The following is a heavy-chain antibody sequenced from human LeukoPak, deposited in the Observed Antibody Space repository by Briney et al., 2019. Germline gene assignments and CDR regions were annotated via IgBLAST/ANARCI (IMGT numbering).Heavy chain of an antibody. CDR3: AKAEGVYYDILTGYSYYFDY. CDR1: GFTFSSYA. J-gene: IGHJ4*02. D-gene: IGHD3-9*01. V-gene: IGHV3-23*01. CDR2: ISGSGGST. Sequence: GGSLRLSCAASGFTFSSYAMSWVRQAPGKGLEWVSAISGSGGSTYYADSVKGRFTISRDNSKNTLYLQMNSLRAGDTAVYYCAKAEGVYYDILTGYSYYFDYWGQGTLVTVSS.